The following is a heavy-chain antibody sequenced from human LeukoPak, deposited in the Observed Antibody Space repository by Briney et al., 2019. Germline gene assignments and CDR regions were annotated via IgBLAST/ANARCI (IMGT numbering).Heavy chain of an antibody. J-gene: IGHJ3*02. CDR3: ARWGTYSSSWLGTFDI. CDR2: IKQDGSEK. Sequence: GGSLRLSCAASGFTFSNYWMSWVRQAPGKGLEWVANIKQDGSEKYYVDSVKGRFTFSRDNARNSLYLQMNSLRAEDTAVYFCARWGTYSSSWLGTFDIWGQGTTVTVSS. CDR1: GFTFSNYW. V-gene: IGHV3-7*05. D-gene: IGHD6-6*01.